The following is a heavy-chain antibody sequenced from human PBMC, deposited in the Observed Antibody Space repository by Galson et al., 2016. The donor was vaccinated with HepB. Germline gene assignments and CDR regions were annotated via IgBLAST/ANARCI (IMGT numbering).Heavy chain of an antibody. CDR1: GFTFANHG. V-gene: IGHV3-9*01. J-gene: IGHJ4*02. Sequence: SLRLSCAASGFTFANHGMHWVRQAPGKGLEWISSISWNTGSIGYADSVKRRFSISRDNAKNSVYLQMSSLKAEDTAFYYCAKDIYDRLTLGGVIDEWGQGTLVIVSS. D-gene: IGHD3-16*02. CDR3: AKDIYDRLTLGGVIDE. CDR2: ISWNTGSI.